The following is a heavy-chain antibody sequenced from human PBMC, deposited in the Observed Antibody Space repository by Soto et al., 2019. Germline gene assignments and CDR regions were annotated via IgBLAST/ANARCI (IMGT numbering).Heavy chain of an antibody. CDR2: IYYRGST. CDR3: LSTLPNSGFRRRMGV. V-gene: IGHV4-39*01. CDR1: GGSISSSDYY. J-gene: IGHJ6*02. Sequence: PSETLSLTCTVSGGSISSSDYYWGWIRQPPGKGLEWIGIIYYRGSTYYNPSLKSRVTISVDTSKNQFSLKLSSVTAADTAVYYCLSTLPNSGFRRRMGVWGRGTTVTLSS. D-gene: IGHD6-19*01.